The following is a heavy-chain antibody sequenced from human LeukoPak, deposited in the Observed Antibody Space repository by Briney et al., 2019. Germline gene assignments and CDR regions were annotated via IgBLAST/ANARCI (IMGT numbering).Heavy chain of an antibody. Sequence: SETLSLTCTVSGGSISSYYWSWIRQPPGKGLEWIGYIYYSGSTNYNPSLKSRVTISVDTSKNQFSLKLSSVTAADTAVYYCARDRIAARLPYYYYYGMDVWGQGTTVTVSS. J-gene: IGHJ6*02. D-gene: IGHD6-6*01. CDR3: ARDRIAARLPYYYYYGMDV. V-gene: IGHV4-59*01. CDR2: IYYSGST. CDR1: GGSISSYY.